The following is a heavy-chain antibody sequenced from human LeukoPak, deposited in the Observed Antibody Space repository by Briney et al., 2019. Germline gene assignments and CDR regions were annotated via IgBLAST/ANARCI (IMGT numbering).Heavy chain of an antibody. J-gene: IGHJ4*02. CDR1: GFTLSSYW. CDR2: IKSDGSDT. V-gene: IGHV3-74*01. CDR3: AGDGDGYNYKLDY. Sequence: GGSLRLSCAASGFTLSSYWMHWVRQVPGKGLVWVSRIKSDGSDTRYADSVKGRFTISRDNAKNTLYLQMNSLRAEDTAVYYCAGDGDGYNYKLDYWGQGTLVTVSS. D-gene: IGHD5-24*01.